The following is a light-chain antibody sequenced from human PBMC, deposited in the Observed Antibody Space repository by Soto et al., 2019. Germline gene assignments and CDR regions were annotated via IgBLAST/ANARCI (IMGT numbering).Light chain of an antibody. Sequence: ETILAQSPATLSLSAGERATLSCRASKSVSTNLAWYQQKPGQAPRLLISGATTRATGTPDRFSGSGSGTEFTLTISSLQSEDFAIYYCQQYNNWPPITFGQGTRLEIK. J-gene: IGKJ5*01. CDR2: GAT. CDR3: QQYNNWPPIT. V-gene: IGKV3-15*01. CDR1: KSVSTN.